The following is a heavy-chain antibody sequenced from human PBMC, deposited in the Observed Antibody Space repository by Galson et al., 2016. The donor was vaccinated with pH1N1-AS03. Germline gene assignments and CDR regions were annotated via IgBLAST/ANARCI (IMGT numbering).Heavy chain of an antibody. CDR1: GFTLSSYW. D-gene: IGHD5-24*01. Sequence: SLRLSCAASGFTLSSYWMHWVRQAPGKGLVWVSRINVDGSSTSYVGSVQGRFTISRDNAKNTLYLQMNSLRPEDTAVYYCARSADGYNFVGDYWGQGSLVTVSS. CDR2: INVDGSST. V-gene: IGHV3-74*01. J-gene: IGHJ4*02. CDR3: ARSADGYNFVGDY.